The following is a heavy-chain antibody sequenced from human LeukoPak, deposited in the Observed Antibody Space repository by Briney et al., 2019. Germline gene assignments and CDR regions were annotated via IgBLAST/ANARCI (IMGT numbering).Heavy chain of an antibody. D-gene: IGHD6-19*01. CDR2: IYPGDSDT. J-gene: IGHJ3*02. V-gene: IGHV5-51*01. CDR3: ARGRDNMSSGWYGAFDI. CDR1: GYSFTSYW. Sequence: GESLKISCKGSGYSFTSYWIGWVRQMPGKGLEWMGIIYPGDSDTRYSPSFQGQVTISADKSISTAYLQWSSLKASDTAMYYCARGRDNMSSGWYGAFDIWGQGTMVTVSS.